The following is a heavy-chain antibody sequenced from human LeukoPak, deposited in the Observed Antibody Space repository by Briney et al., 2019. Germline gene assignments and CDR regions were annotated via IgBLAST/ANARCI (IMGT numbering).Heavy chain of an antibody. CDR3: ARDVSSGWYSYYYYYYGMDV. D-gene: IGHD6-19*01. CDR1: GYTFTGYY. J-gene: IGHJ6*02. Sequence: ASVTVSCKASGYTFTGYYMHWVRQAPGQGLEWMGWINPNSGGTNYAQKFQGRVTMTRDTSISTAFMELSRLRSEDTAVYYCARDVSSGWYSYYYYYYGMDVWGQGTTVTVSS. V-gene: IGHV1-2*02. CDR2: INPNSGGT.